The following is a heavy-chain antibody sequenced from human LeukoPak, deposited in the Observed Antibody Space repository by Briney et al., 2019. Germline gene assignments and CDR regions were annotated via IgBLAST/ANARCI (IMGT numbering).Heavy chain of an antibody. CDR1: GGSISSSSYY. D-gene: IGHD4/OR15-4a*01. Sequence: SETLSLTCTVSGGSISSSSYYWGWIRQPPGKGLEWIGSIYYSGSTYYNPSLKSRVTISVDTSKNQSSLKLSSVTAADTAVYYCARGRSDTRGGLWSIQQGQNWFDPWGQGTLVTVSS. CDR2: IYYSGST. V-gene: IGHV4-39*07. J-gene: IGHJ5*02. CDR3: ARGRSDTRGGLWSIQQGQNWFDP.